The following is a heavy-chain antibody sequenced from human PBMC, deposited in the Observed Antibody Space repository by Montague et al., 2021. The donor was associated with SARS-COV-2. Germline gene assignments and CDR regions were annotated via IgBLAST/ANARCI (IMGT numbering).Heavy chain of an antibody. J-gene: IGHJ6*02. Sequence: SETLSLTCSVSGGSVSSGSCYWSWIQQPPGKGLEWIGYIYYSGSTNYNPSLKSRVTISVDTSKNQFSLELTSVTAADTAVYYCARHDNSGTYPMDVWGQGTTVTVSS. CDR1: GGSVSSGSCY. D-gene: IGHD3-10*01. CDR3: ARHDNSGTYPMDV. CDR2: IYYSGST. V-gene: IGHV4-61*01.